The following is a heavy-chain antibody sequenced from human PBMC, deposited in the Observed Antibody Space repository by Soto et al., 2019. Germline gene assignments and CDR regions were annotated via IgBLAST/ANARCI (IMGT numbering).Heavy chain of an antibody. D-gene: IGHD6-19*01. V-gene: IGHV4-59*08. J-gene: IGHJ6*03. CDR3: ARRFSGWTGDTVYYYYYMDV. CDR1: GGSISSYY. CDR2: IYYSGST. Sequence: PSETLSLTCTVSGGSISSYYWSWIRQPPGKGLEWIGYIYYSGSTNYNPSLKSRVTISVDTSKNQFSLKLSSVTAADTAVYYCARRFSGWTGDTVYYYYYMDVWGKGTTVTV.